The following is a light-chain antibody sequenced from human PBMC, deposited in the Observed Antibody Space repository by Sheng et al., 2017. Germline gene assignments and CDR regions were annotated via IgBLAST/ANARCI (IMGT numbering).Light chain of an antibody. Sequence: DIQMTQSPSTLSASVGDRVTITCRASQTIGTSLAWYQQKPGKAPKLLIYAASSLQSGVPSRFSGSGSGTDFTLTISSLQPEDFATYYCQQSYSNSPLTFGGGTKVEIK. CDR2: AAS. CDR3: QQSYSNSPLT. CDR1: QTIGTS. J-gene: IGKJ4*01. V-gene: IGKV1-39*01.